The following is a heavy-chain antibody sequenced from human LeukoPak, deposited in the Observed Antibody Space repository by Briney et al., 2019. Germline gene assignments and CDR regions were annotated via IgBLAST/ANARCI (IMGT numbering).Heavy chain of an antibody. CDR1: GFSVSSNY. J-gene: IGHJ4*02. D-gene: IGHD3-22*01. CDR2: IYSDGRT. Sequence: PGGSLRLSCVGSGFSVSSNYMNWVRQAPGRGLDWVSVIYSDGRTFYADSVKGRFTSSRDNSKNTVDLQMNNLGADDTAVYYCATAYDSSGYYWTVFDYWGQGTLVTVSS. CDR3: ATAYDSSGYYWTVFDY. V-gene: IGHV3-53*01.